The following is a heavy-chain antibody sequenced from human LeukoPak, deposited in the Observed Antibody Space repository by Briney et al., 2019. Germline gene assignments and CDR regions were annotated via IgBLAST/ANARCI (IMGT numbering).Heavy chain of an antibody. V-gene: IGHV1-46*01. CDR3: ARSGYLVVTAYDAFDI. D-gene: IGHD2-21*02. Sequence: ASVKVSCKPFGYTFTSYYIHWVRQAPGQGLEWMGIINPRGDYTTYAQNFQGRVTMTRDTSTSTIYMELSSLRSEDTAVYYCARSGYLVVTAYDAFDIRGQGTMVTVSS. J-gene: IGHJ3*02. CDR1: GYTFTSYY. CDR2: INPRGDYT.